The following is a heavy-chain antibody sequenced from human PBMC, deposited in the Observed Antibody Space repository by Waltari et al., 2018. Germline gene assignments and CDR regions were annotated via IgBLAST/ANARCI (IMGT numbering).Heavy chain of an antibody. D-gene: IGHD3-16*01. Sequence: QLQLQESGPGLVKPSETLSLTCPVSGGSISSYSWSWIRQPPGKGLEWIGYIYYSGSTNYNPSLKSRVTISVDTSKNQFSLKLSSVTATDTAVYYCARGTVTTFGYYFDYWGQGTLVTVSS. CDR3: ARGTVTTFGYYFDY. CDR1: GGSISSYS. J-gene: IGHJ4*02. CDR2: IYYSGST. V-gene: IGHV4-59*01.